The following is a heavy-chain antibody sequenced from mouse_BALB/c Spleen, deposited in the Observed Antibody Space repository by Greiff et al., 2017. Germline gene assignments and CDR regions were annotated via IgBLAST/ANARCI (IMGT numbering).Heavy chain of an antibody. Sequence: VQLQQSGPGLVAPSQSLSITCTVSGFSLTDYGVSWIRQPPGKGLEWLGVIWGGGSTYYNSALKSRLSISKDNSKSQVFLNMNRLQTDDTAMYYCAKHGYYGRAMDYWGQGTSVTVSS. CDR3: AKHGYYGRAMDY. V-gene: IGHV2-6-5*01. CDR2: IWGGGST. D-gene: IGHD1-1*01. J-gene: IGHJ4*01. CDR1: GFSLTDYG.